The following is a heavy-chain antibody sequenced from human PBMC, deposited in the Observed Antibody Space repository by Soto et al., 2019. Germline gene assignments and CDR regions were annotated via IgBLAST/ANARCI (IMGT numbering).Heavy chain of an antibody. J-gene: IGHJ6*02. V-gene: IGHV4-59*01. CDR2: IHYSGST. CDR3: ARVKEPATAIPLPYYYGMDV. CDR1: GGSISSYY. D-gene: IGHD2-2*02. Sequence: SETLSLTCTVSGGSISSYYWSWIRQPPGKGLEWIGYIHYSGSTNYNPSLKSRVTISVDTSKNQFSLKLSSVTAADTAVYYCARVKEPATAIPLPYYYGMDVWGQGTTVTVSS.